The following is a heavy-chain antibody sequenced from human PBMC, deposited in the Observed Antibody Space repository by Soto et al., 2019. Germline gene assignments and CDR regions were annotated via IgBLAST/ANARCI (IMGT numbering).Heavy chain of an antibody. V-gene: IGHV1-58*02. Sequence: QMQLVQSGPEVKKPGTSVKVSCKASGFTFTSSAMQWVRQARGQRLEWIGWIVVGSGNTNYAQKFQERVTITRDMSTSTAYMELRSLRSEDTAVYYCAAAPLGFRYYYGMDVWGQGTTVTVSS. CDR1: GFTFTSSA. CDR2: IVVGSGNT. J-gene: IGHJ6*02. CDR3: AAAPLGFRYYYGMDV. D-gene: IGHD3-10*01.